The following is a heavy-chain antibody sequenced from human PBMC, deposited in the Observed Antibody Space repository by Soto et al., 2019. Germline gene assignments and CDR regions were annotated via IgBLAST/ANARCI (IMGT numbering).Heavy chain of an antibody. CDR3: AGMDKRPLPSDY. CDR2: IYYSGST. Sequence: PSETLSLTCTVSGGSISSYYWSWIRQPPGKGLEWIGYIYYSGSTNYNPSLKSRVTISVDTSKHQFSLKLSSVTAADTAVYYCAGMDKRPLPSDYWGQATLGTGSS. V-gene: IGHV4-59*01. J-gene: IGHJ4*02. CDR1: GGSISSYY.